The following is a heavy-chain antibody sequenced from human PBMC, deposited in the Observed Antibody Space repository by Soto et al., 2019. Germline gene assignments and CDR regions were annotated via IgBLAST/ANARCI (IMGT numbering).Heavy chain of an antibody. CDR2: IKQDGSEK. D-gene: IGHD6-6*01. CDR1: GFPFSRYW. V-gene: IGHV3-7*01. J-gene: IGHJ5*02. Sequence: PGGSLRLSCAAFGFPFSRYWMSWVRQAPGKGLEWVANIKQDGSEKSYVDSVKGRFSISRDNAKNSLYLQINSLRVEDTAVYFCGRDLPSISGRPGGWFDPWGQGTLVTVSS. CDR3: GRDLPSISGRPGGWFDP.